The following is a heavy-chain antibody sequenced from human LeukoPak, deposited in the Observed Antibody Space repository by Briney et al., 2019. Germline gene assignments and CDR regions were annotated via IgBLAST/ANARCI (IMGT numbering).Heavy chain of an antibody. V-gene: IGHV3-11*03. CDR2: ISSRSDYT. CDR1: GFTFSDYY. J-gene: IGHJ6*02. CDR3: ARSPDYYGSGSSHVDYYYGMDV. Sequence: RTRGSLRLSCAASGFTFSDYYMSWIRQAPGKGLEWISYISSRSDYTNYIDSVKGRFTISRDNVKNSLYLQMNSLRADDTAVYYCARSPDYYGSGSSHVDYYYGMDVWGRGTTVTVSS. D-gene: IGHD3-10*01.